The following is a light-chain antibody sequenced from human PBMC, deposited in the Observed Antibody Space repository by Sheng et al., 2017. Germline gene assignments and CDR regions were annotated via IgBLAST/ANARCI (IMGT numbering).Light chain of an antibody. CDR3: MQGSHLRS. J-gene: IGKJ2*01. CDR1: QSLLFSNGYNY. CDR2: EVS. Sequence: DIVMTQSPLSLSVTPGESASISCRSSQSLLFSNGYNYLDWFLQKPGQSPQLLIYEVSSRFSGVPDRFSGSGSGTDFTLKISRVEAEDVGIYFCMQGSHLRSFGQGTKLEI. V-gene: IGKV2-29*03.